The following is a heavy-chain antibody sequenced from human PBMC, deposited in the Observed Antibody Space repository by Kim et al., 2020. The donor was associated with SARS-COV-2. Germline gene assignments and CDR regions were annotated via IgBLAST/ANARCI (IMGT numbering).Heavy chain of an antibody. CDR1: GGSISSYY. CDR2: IYYSGST. D-gene: IGHD6-13*01. CDR3: ARHKSSSWVGFAEYFQH. Sequence: SETLSLTCTVSGGSISSYYWSWIRQPPGKGLEWIGYIYYSGSTNYNPSLKSRVTISVDTSKNQFSLKLSSVTAADTAVYYCARHKSSSWVGFAEYFQHWGQGTLVTVSS. J-gene: IGHJ1*01. V-gene: IGHV4-59*08.